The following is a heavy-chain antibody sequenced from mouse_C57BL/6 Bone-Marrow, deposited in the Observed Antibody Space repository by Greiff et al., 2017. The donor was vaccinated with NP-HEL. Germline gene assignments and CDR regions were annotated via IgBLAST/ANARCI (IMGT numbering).Heavy chain of an antibody. CDR1: GFTFSSYA. Sequence: EVMLVESGGGLVKPGGSLKLSCAASGFTFSSYAMSWVRQTPEKRLEWVATISDGGSYTYYPDNVKGRFTISRDNAKNNLYLQRSHLKSEDTAMYDCANFYFDYWGQGTTLTVSS. CDR3: ANFYFDY. V-gene: IGHV5-4*03. CDR2: ISDGGSYT. J-gene: IGHJ2*01.